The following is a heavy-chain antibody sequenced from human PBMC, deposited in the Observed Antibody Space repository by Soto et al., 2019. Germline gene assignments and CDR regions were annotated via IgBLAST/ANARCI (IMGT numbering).Heavy chain of an antibody. CDR3: AKVSSGSGSWFAD. CDR1: GFTFSSYG. D-gene: IGHD3-10*01. V-gene: IGHV3-30*18. J-gene: IGHJ4*02. Sequence: QVQLVESGGGVVQPGRSLRLSCAASGFTFSSYGMHWVRQAPGMGLEWVAVISYDGSNKYYADSVKGRFTISRDNSKNTLYLQVNNLSAEATAVHYCAKVSSGSGSWFADWGQGTLVTVSS. CDR2: ISYDGSNK.